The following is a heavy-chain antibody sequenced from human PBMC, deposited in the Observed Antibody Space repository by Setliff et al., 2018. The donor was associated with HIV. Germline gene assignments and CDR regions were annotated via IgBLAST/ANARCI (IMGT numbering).Heavy chain of an antibody. CDR2: IIPIFGTA. CDR3: ARDPGGHDSSGFDAFDI. D-gene: IGHD3-22*01. J-gene: IGHJ3*02. CDR1: GGTFSSYA. V-gene: IGHV1-69*13. Sequence: SVKVSCKASGGTFSSYAISWVRQAPGQGLEWLGGIIPIFGTANYAQKFQGRVTITADESTSTAYMELSSLRSEDTAVYYCARDPGGHDSSGFDAFDIWGQGTMVTVS.